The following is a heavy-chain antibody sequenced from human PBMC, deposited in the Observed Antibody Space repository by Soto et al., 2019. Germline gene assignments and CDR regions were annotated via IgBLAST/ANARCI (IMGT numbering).Heavy chain of an antibody. Sequence: QVQLQESGPGLVKPSQTLSLTCTVSGGYISSGGYYWSWISQHPGKGLEWIGYIYYSGSTYYNPSLKSRVTISVDTSKSQFALKLSSVTAADTAVYYCARESHIHDSSGFDYWGQGTLVTVSS. V-gene: IGHV4-31*03. CDR1: GGYISSGGYY. CDR3: ARESHIHDSSGFDY. J-gene: IGHJ4*02. D-gene: IGHD3-22*01. CDR2: IYYSGST.